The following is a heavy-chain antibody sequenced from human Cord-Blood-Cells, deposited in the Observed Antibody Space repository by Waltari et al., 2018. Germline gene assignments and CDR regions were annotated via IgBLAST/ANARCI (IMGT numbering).Heavy chain of an antibody. J-gene: IGHJ3*02. CDR3: ARGRFDVVVVAARAFDI. CDR1: GGSFSGYY. Sequence: QVQLQQWGAGLLKPSETLSLTCAVYGGSFSGYYWSWIRQPLGKGLEWIGEINHSGSTNYNPSLKSRVTISVDTSKNQFSLKLSSVTAADTAVYYCARGRFDVVVVAARAFDIWGQGTMVTVSS. D-gene: IGHD2-15*01. CDR2: INHSGST. V-gene: IGHV4-34*01.